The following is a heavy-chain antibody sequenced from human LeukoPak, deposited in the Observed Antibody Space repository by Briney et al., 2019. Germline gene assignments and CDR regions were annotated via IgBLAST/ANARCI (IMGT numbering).Heavy chain of an antibody. CDR3: AKAGNWGGYYYYLDV. CDR1: GGSISSYY. CDR2: IYYSGST. Sequence: SETLSLTCTVSGGSISSYYWSWIRQPPGKGLEWIGYIYYSGSTNYNPSLKSRVTISLDTSKNQFSLKLRSVTAADTAVYYCAKAGNWGGYYYYLDVWAKGPRSPSP. J-gene: IGHJ6*03. D-gene: IGHD7-27*01. V-gene: IGHV4-59*01.